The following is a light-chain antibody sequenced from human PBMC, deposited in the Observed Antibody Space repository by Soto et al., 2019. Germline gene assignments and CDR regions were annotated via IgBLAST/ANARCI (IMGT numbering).Light chain of an antibody. CDR1: SSNLGAGYD. CDR3: QAYDYRLTASV. J-gene: IGLJ3*02. CDR2: GNR. V-gene: IGLV1-40*01. Sequence: QSVLTQPPSVSGAPGQRVTLSCTGNSSNLGAGYDVHWYKQVPGAAPKLVIFGNRNRPSGVPERFSDSKSGTSASLAITGLQAEDEADYYCQAYDYRLTASVFGGGTKLTVL.